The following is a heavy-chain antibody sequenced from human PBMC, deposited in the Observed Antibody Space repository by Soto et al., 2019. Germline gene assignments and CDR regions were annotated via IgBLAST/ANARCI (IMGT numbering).Heavy chain of an antibody. CDR1: GFTFDDYA. Sequence: EVQLVESGGGLVQPGRSLRLSCAASGFTFDDYAMHWVRQAPGKGLEWVSGISWNSGSIGYADSVKGRFTISRDNAKNSLYLQMNSLRAEDTALYSCAKGGLAGSFDYWGQGTLVTVSS. V-gene: IGHV3-9*01. J-gene: IGHJ4*02. CDR3: AKGGLAGSFDY. D-gene: IGHD3-3*02. CDR2: ISWNSGSI.